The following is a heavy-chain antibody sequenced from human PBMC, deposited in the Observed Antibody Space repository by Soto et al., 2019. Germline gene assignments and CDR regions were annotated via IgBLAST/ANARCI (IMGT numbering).Heavy chain of an antibody. CDR2: ISWNSGSI. J-gene: IGHJ6*03. CDR3: AKAYQVGSSSFYYYMDV. Sequence: EVQLVESGGGLVQPGRSLRLSCAASGFTFDDYAMHWVRQAPGKGLEWVSGISWNSGSIGYADSVKGRFTISRDNAKNSLYLQMNSQRAEDTALYYCAKAYQVGSSSFYYYMDVWGKGTTVTVSS. CDR1: GFTFDDYA. V-gene: IGHV3-9*01. D-gene: IGHD6-6*01.